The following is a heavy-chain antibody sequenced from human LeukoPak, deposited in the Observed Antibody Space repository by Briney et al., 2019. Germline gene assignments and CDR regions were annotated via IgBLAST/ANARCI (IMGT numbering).Heavy chain of an antibody. D-gene: IGHD6-19*01. J-gene: IGHJ1*01. CDR3: ARDLRAGKEYFQH. Sequence: SETLSLTCTVSGGSISSGGYYWSWIRQHPGKGLEWIGYIYYSGCTYYNPSLKSRVTISVDTFKNQFSLKLSSVTAADTAVYYCARDLRAGKEYFQHWGQGTLVTVSS. CDR2: IYYSGCT. V-gene: IGHV4-31*03. CDR1: GGSISSGGYY.